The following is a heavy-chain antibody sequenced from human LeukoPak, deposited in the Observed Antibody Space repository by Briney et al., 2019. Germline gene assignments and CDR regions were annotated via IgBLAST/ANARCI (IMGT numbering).Heavy chain of an antibody. D-gene: IGHD3-10*01. CDR3: ARLHYYYGSGSYYNADY. CDR2: IYWDDDK. J-gene: IGHJ4*02. Sequence: SGPTLVKPTQTLTLTCTFSGFSLSTSGVGVGWIRQPPGKAPEWLALIYWDDDKRYSPSLKSRLTITKDTSKNQVVLTMTNMDPVDTATYYCARLHYYYGSGSYYNADYWGQGTLVTVSS. V-gene: IGHV2-5*02. CDR1: GFSLSTSGVG.